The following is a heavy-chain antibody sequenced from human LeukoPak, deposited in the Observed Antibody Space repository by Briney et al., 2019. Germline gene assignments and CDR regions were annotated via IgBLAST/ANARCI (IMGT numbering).Heavy chain of an antibody. CDR3: ARGYGSGSLFLDY. D-gene: IGHD3-10*01. CDR2: ISYDGSNK. J-gene: IGHJ4*02. CDR1: GFSFSSYA. V-gene: IGHV3-30*14. Sequence: GGSLRLSCAASGFSFSSYAMHWVRQAPGKGLEWVAFISYDGSNKDYADSVKGRFTISRDNSKNTLYLQMNSLRAEDTAVYYCARGYGSGSLFLDYWGQGTLVTVSS.